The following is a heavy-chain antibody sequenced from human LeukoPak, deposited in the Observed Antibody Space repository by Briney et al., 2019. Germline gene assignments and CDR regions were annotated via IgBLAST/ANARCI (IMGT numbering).Heavy chain of an antibody. D-gene: IGHD6-19*01. CDR3: ATPYSSGWYVRGWFDP. Sequence: ASVKVSGKVSGYTLTELSMHWVRQAPGKGLEWMGGFDPEDGETIYAQKFQGRVTMTEDTSTDTAYMELSSLRSEDTAVYYCATPYSSGWYVRGWFDPWGQGTLVTVSP. CDR1: GYTLTELS. CDR2: FDPEDGET. V-gene: IGHV1-24*01. J-gene: IGHJ5*02.